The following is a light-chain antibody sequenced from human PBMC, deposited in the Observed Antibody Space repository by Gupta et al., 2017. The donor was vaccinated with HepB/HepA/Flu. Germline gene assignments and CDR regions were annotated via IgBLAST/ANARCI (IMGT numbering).Light chain of an antibody. J-gene: IGKJ4*01. Sequence: DIQMTQSPSSVSASVGDRVTITCRASQPISNFLAWYQLKPGTTPKLLIYSASSLQSGVPSRFSGSGSGTNFTLTINSLQLGDFATYYCHQSNSFPRTFGGGTKVEI. CDR2: SAS. V-gene: IGKV1-12*01. CDR1: QPISNF. CDR3: HQSNSFPRT.